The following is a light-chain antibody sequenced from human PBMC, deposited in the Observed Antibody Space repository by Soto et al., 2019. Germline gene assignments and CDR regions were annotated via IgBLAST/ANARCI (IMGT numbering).Light chain of an antibody. J-gene: IGKJ1*01. V-gene: IGKV3-15*01. Sequence: EIVMTQSPATLSVSPGERATLSCRASQSVSSNLAWYQQTPGQAPRLLIYGASTRATGIPARFSGSGSGTEFTLTISSLQSEDFAVYYCQQYNNWPRTFGQGTKEDI. CDR2: GAS. CDR1: QSVSSN. CDR3: QQYNNWPRT.